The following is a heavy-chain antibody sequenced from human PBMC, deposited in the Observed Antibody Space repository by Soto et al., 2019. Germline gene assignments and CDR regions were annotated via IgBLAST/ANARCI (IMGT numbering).Heavy chain of an antibody. CDR3: TKDRATHRNY. Sequence: QVQLVEFGGGVVQPGRSLSLSCAASGFTFRNYVMHWVRQAPGKGLEWVAVISSDGSNKYYADSVKGRFTISRDNSKNTLYLQMNSLRIEDTAVYYCTKDRATHRNYWGQGTLVTVSS. CDR2: ISSDGSNK. CDR1: GFTFRNYV. D-gene: IGHD5-12*01. J-gene: IGHJ4*02. V-gene: IGHV3-30*18.